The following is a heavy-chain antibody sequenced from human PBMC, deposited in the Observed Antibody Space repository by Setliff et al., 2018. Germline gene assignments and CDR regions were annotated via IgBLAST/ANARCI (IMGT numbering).Heavy chain of an antibody. D-gene: IGHD3-22*01. CDR3: ARDSTDYYDSSGYYYGPRDNDAFDI. CDR2: ISSSSSYI. Sequence: KSGGSLRLSCAASGFTFSSYSMNWVRQAPGKGLEWVSSISSSSSYIYYADSVKGRFTISRDNAKNSLYLQMNSLRAEDTAVYYCARDSTDYYDSSGYYYGPRDNDAFDIWGQGTMVTVSS. V-gene: IGHV3-21*01. J-gene: IGHJ3*02. CDR1: GFTFSSYS.